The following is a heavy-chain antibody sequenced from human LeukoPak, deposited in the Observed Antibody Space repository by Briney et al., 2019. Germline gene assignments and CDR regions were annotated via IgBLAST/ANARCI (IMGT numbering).Heavy chain of an antibody. J-gene: IGHJ4*02. CDR2: ISWYSGSI. Sequence: GRSLRLSCAASRFTFYDYAMHCVRHAPGGGLEWGSGISWYSGSIGYADSVKGRFTISTDNSKNTLYLQMNSLRAEDTAVYYCAKEYRHPTDSSGYYLDYWGQGTLVTVSS. V-gene: IGHV3-9*01. CDR3: AKEYRHPTDSSGYYLDY. D-gene: IGHD3-22*01. CDR1: RFTFYDYA.